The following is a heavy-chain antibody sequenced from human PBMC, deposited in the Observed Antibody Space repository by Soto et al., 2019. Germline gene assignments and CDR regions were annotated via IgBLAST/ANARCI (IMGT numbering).Heavy chain of an antibody. D-gene: IGHD6-19*01. J-gene: IGHJ6*02. CDR2: INPNSGGT. CDR3: ARGALYSSGWNYYYYYGMDV. CDR1: GGTFGGYG. V-gene: IGHV1-2*04. Sequence: ASVKVSCKASGGTFGGYGLSWMRQAPGQGLEWMGWINPNSGGTNYAQKFQGWVTMTRDTSISTAYMELSRLRSDDTAVYYCARGALYSSGWNYYYYYGMDVWGQGTTVTVSS.